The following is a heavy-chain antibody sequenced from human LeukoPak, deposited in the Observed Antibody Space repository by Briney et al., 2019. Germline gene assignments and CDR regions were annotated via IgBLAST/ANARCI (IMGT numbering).Heavy chain of an antibody. V-gene: IGHV3-15*01. CDR3: TTAGLTMVRVGALDY. CDR1: GFTLRNAW. D-gene: IGHD3-10*01. CDR2: IKSKSDGGTT. Sequence: GGSLRLSCAGSGFTLRNAWMSWVRQGPGKGLEWVGRIKSKSDGGTTDYAAPAKGRFTISRDDSKNTLYLHMNSLKTEDTALYFCTTAGLTMVRVGALDYWGQGALVTVSS. J-gene: IGHJ4*02.